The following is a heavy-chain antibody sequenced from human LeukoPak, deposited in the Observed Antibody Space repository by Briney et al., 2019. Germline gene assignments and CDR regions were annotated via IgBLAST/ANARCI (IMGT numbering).Heavy chain of an antibody. CDR2: ISSSGSTI. Sequence: GSLRLSCAASGFTFSSYEMNWVRQAPGKGLEWVSYISSSGSTIYYADSVKGRFTISRDNAKNSLYLQMNSLRAEDTAVYYCARDSQLWFGELPYYFDYWGQGTLVTVSS. J-gene: IGHJ4*02. D-gene: IGHD3-10*01. CDR3: ARDSQLWFGELPYYFDY. CDR1: GFTFSSYE. V-gene: IGHV3-48*03.